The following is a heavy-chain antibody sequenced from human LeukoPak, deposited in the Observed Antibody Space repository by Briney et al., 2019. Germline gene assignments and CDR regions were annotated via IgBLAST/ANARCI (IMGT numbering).Heavy chain of an antibody. CDR2: ISWDGGIT. Sequence: GGSLRLSCAASGFTFHHYSMHWVRQPPGKGLEWVSLISWDGGITYYADSVRGRFTISRDNSKNSLSLEMNSLRTEDTALYYCAKDSNKGGYSFGSWGQGTLVTVT. CDR1: GFTFHHYS. J-gene: IGHJ4*02. D-gene: IGHD5-12*01. V-gene: IGHV3-43*01. CDR3: AKDSNKGGYSFGS.